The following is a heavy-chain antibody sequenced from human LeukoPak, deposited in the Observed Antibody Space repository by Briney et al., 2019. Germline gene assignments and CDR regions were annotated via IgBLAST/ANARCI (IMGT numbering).Heavy chain of an antibody. CDR2: INHSGST. V-gene: IGHV4-34*01. J-gene: IGHJ6*02. Sequence: SETLSLTCAVYGGSFSGYYWSWIRQPPGKGLEWIGEINHSGSTNYNPSLKSRVTISVDTSKNQFSLKLSSVTAADTAVYYCATARAAFWSGYYTGIPYYGMDVWGQGTTVTVSS. D-gene: IGHD3-3*01. CDR3: ATARAAFWSGYYTGIPYYGMDV. CDR1: GGSFSGYY.